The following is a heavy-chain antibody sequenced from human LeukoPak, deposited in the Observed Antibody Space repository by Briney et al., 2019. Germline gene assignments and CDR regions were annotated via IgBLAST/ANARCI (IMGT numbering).Heavy chain of an antibody. CDR3: ARDLAAAATNWFDP. Sequence: GGSLRLSCAASGFMFSDHYMDWVRQRPGKGLEWVGRIRNRARGHTTEYAASVEGRFTISRDNAKNSLYLQMNSLRAEDTAVYYCARDLAAAATNWFDPWGQGTLVTVSS. J-gene: IGHJ5*02. CDR1: GFMFSDHY. D-gene: IGHD2-15*01. CDR2: IRNRARGHTT. V-gene: IGHV3-72*01.